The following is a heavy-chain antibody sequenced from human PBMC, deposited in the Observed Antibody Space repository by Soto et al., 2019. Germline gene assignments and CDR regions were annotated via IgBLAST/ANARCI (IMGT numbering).Heavy chain of an antibody. D-gene: IGHD3-3*01. CDR1: GYSFTSYW. Sequence: GESLKISCKGSGYSFTSYWIGWVRQMPGKGLEWMGIIYPGDSDTRYSPSFQGQVTISVDKSISTAYVQWSSLKASDTAMYYCARQSGRFGYYYYMDVWGKGTTVSVSS. V-gene: IGHV5-51*01. CDR3: ARQSGRFGYYYYMDV. J-gene: IGHJ6*03. CDR2: IYPGDSDT.